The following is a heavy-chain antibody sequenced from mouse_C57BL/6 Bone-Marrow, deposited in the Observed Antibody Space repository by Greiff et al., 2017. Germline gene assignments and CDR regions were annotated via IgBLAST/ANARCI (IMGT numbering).Heavy chain of an antibody. J-gene: IGHJ1*03. CDR1: GYSFTDYN. CDR2: ITPNHGTT. CDR3: VEDYYDPV. D-gene: IGHD1-1*01. Sequence: VQLQQSGPELVKPGASVKISCKASGYSFTDYNMNWVQQSNGKRLEWIGVITPNHGTTSYNQKFKGKATLTVDQSSSTAYMHLNRLTSEDSAVYYCVEDYYDPVWCTGPTVTVTS. V-gene: IGHV1-39*01.